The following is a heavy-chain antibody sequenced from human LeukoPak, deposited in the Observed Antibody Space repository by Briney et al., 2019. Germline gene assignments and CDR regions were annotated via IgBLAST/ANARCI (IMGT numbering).Heavy chain of an antibody. V-gene: IGHV4-39*02. CDR1: GGSISSSSYY. Sequence: SETLSLTCTVSGGSISSSSYYWGWIRQPPGKGLEWIGSIYYSGSTYYNPSLKSRVTISVDTSKNQFSLKLSSVTAADTAVYYCARDKKAMIVVAVYYYYGMDVWGQGTTVTVSS. D-gene: IGHD3-22*01. CDR3: ARDKKAMIVVAVYYYYGMDV. CDR2: IYYSGST. J-gene: IGHJ6*02.